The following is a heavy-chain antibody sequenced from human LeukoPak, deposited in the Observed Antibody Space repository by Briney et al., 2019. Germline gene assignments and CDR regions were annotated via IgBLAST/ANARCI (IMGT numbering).Heavy chain of an antibody. CDR2: INPNSGGT. J-gene: IGHJ3*02. Sequence: ASVKVSCKASGYTFTGYYMHWVRQAPGQGLEWMGWINPNSGGTNYAQEFQGRVTMTRDTSISTAYMELSRLRSDDTAVYYCASGITIFQGPRGFDIWGQGTMVTVSS. CDR1: GYTFTGYY. V-gene: IGHV1-2*02. D-gene: IGHD3-9*01. CDR3: ASGITIFQGPRGFDI.